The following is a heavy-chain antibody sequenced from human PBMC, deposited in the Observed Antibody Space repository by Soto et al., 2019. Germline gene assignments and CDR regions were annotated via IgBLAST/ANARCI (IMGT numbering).Heavy chain of an antibody. D-gene: IGHD1-20*01. V-gene: IGHV3-23*01. CDR1: GFTFSSYA. Sequence: EVQLLESGGGLVQPGGSLRLSCAASGFTFSSYAMSWVHQAPGKGLEWVSAISGSGGSTYYADSVKGRFTISRDNSKNTLYLQMNSLRAEDTAVYYCAKDSQNEYNWNQGDYWGQGTLVTVSS. J-gene: IGHJ4*02. CDR2: ISGSGGST. CDR3: AKDSQNEYNWNQGDY.